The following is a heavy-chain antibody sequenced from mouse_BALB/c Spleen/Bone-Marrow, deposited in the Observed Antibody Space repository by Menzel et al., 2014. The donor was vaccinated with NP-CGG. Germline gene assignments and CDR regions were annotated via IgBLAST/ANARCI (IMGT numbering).Heavy chain of an antibody. D-gene: IGHD2-2*01. V-gene: IGHV14-3*02. CDR3: ARNYGYGKSFAY. CDR1: GFNIKDTY. Sequence: DVKLQESGAELVKPGASVKLSCTASGFNIKDTYMHWVKRRPEQGLEWIGRIDPANGNTKYDPKFQGKATITADTSSNTAYLQLSSLTSEDTAVYYCARNYGYGKSFAYWGQGTLVTVSA. CDR2: IDPANGNT. J-gene: IGHJ3*01.